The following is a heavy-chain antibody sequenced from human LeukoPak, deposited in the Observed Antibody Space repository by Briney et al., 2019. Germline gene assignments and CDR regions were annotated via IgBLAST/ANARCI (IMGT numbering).Heavy chain of an antibody. CDR1: GFTFNIYE. CDR2: ISSSGRSI. J-gene: IGHJ4*02. CDR3: AKEDIAGNGFPFDS. D-gene: IGHD5-12*01. Sequence: GGSLRLSCAASGFTFNIYEMNWVRQAPRKGPEWISYISSSGRSIYYADSVKGRFTISRDNAKDSVYLQMNSLRVEDTAIYYCAKEDIAGNGFPFDSWGQGTMVTVSS. V-gene: IGHV3-48*03.